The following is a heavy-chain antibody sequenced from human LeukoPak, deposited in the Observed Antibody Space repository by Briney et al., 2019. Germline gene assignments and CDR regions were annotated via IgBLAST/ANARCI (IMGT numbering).Heavy chain of an antibody. CDR3: ARGMSSGRYAVDI. Sequence: GGSLRLSCAASGFTFSTYWMSWVRLAPGKGLEWVANIKQDGSDSNYVDSVKGRFTISRDNAKKSLFLQMNNLRAEDTAVYYCARGMSSGRYAVDIWGQGTMVTVSS. V-gene: IGHV3-7*03. CDR1: GFTFSTYW. CDR2: IKQDGSDS. J-gene: IGHJ3*02. D-gene: IGHD6-19*01.